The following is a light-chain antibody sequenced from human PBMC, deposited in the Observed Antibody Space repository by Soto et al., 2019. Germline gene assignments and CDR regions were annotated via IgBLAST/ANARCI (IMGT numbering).Light chain of an antibody. CDR1: QSVSNNY. J-gene: IGKJ1*01. V-gene: IGKV3-20*01. CDR3: QQYGTAPRT. CDR2: GAS. Sequence: EIALTQSPGTLSMSPGERAHLSCRASQSVSNNYLAWYQQKPGQAPRLLIYGASSRATGIPDRFSGSGSGTDFSLIISRLEPEDFAVYYCQQYGTAPRTFGEGTKVDIK.